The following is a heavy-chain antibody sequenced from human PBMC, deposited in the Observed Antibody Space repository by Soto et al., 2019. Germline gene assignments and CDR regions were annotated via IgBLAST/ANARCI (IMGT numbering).Heavy chain of an antibody. V-gene: IGHV3-23*01. CDR2: ISGSGGST. CDR1: GFTFSSYA. D-gene: IGHD3-10*01. Sequence: EVQLLESGGGLVQPGGSLRLSCAASGFTFSSYAMSWVRQAPGKGLEWVSAISGSGGSTYYADSVKGRFTISRDNSKNTLYMKMNSQREEETAVYYCAKEGGFGELLFRQGFYSYGMAVCGQGTTVTVSS. J-gene: IGHJ6*02. CDR3: AKEGGFGELLFRQGFYSYGMAV.